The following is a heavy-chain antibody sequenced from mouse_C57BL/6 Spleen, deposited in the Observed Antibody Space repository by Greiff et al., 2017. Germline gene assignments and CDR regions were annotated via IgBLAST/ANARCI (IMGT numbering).Heavy chain of an antibody. Sequence: QVQLQQPGAELVKPGASVKLSCKASGYTFTSYWMQWVKQRPGQGLEWIGEIDPSDSYTNSNQKFKGKATLTVDTSSSTAYMQLSSLTSEDSSVYYCARNWGGGAMDYWGQGTSVTVSS. CDR2: IDPSDSYT. CDR3: ARNWGGGAMDY. J-gene: IGHJ4*01. V-gene: IGHV1-50*01. CDR1: GYTFTSYW.